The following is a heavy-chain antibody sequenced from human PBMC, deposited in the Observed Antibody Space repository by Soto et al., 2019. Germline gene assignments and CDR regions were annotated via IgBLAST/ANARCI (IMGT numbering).Heavy chain of an antibody. V-gene: IGHV4-59*01. CDR2: IYYTEKT. J-gene: IGHJ6*02. Sequence: SETLSLTCTVSGVSISSYYWSWIRQPPGKGLDWIGYIYYTEKTNYNPSLKSRVTISVDTSKNQFSLKLRSVTAADTGVYFCARARFQLLHPYYYGMDVWGQGTAVTVSS. CDR3: ARARFQLLHPYYYGMDV. CDR1: GVSISSYY. D-gene: IGHD2-15*01.